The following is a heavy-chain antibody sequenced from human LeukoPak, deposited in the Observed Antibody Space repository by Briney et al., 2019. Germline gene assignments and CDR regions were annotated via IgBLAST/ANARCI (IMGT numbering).Heavy chain of an antibody. D-gene: IGHD3-10*01. Sequence: PSETLSLTCSVSGGSINSYYRSWIRQPAGKGLEWIGRLYPSGSTNYNPSLKSRVTMSIDTSKNQFSLKLSSVTAADTAVYYCARDYYGSGSYPFDYWGQGTLVTVSS. V-gene: IGHV4-4*07. CDR3: ARDYYGSGSYPFDY. J-gene: IGHJ4*02. CDR1: GGSINSYY. CDR2: LYPSGST.